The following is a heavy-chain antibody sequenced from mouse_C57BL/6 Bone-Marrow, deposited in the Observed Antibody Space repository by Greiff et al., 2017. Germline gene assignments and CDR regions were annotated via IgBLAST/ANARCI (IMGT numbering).Heavy chain of an antibody. V-gene: IGHV1-82*01. CDR2: IYPGDGDT. Sequence: QVQLQQSGPELVKPGASVKISCKASGYAFSGSWMNWVKQRPGKGLEWIGRIYPGDGDTNYNGKFKDKATLTADKSSSTAYMQLSSLTSEDSAVYYCARWTYQFGMDYWGQGTSVTVSS. CDR3: ARWTYQFGMDY. J-gene: IGHJ4*01. D-gene: IGHD5-1*01. CDR1: GYAFSGSW.